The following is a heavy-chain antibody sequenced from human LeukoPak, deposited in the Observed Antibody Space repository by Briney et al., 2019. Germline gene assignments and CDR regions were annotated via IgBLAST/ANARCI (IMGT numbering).Heavy chain of an antibody. CDR3: AKDPGGGEEQWLLARDGVDY. V-gene: IGHV3-30*18. Sequence: TGGSLRLSCAASGFTFSSYGMHWVRQAPGKGLEWVAVISYDGSNKYYADSVKGRFTISRDNSKNTLYLQMNSLRAEDTAVYYCAKDPGGGEEQWLLARDGVDYWGQGTLVTVSS. D-gene: IGHD6-19*01. CDR2: ISYDGSNK. J-gene: IGHJ4*02. CDR1: GFTFSSYG.